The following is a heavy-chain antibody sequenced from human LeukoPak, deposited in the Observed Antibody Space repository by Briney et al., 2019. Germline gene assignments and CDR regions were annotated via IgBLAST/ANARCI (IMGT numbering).Heavy chain of an antibody. CDR3: AKLSPYGSGSYYNW. CDR2: ISGSGGST. J-gene: IGHJ4*02. D-gene: IGHD3-10*01. V-gene: IGHV3-23*01. Sequence: GGSLRLSCAASGFTFSSYAMSWVRQAPGKGLEWVSAISGSGGSTYYADSVKDRFTISRDNSKNTLYLQMNSLRAEDTAVYYCAKLSPYGSGSYYNWWGQGTLVTVSS. CDR1: GFTFSSYA.